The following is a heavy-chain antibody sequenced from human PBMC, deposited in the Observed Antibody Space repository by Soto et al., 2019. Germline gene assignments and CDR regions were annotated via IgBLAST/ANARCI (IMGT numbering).Heavy chain of an antibody. Sequence: QVQLQQWGAGLLKPSETLSLTCAVYGGSFSGYYWSWIRQPPGKGLEWIGEITHSGSTNYNPSLKSRVNISXXMXKXXFSLQLGSGAAADPAVYLCAGDVMANNRYHWYFDLWGRGTLVTVSS. J-gene: IGHJ2*01. CDR3: AGDVMANNRYHWYFDL. CDR2: ITHSGST. D-gene: IGHD2-8*01. CDR1: GGSFSGYY. V-gene: IGHV4-34*01.